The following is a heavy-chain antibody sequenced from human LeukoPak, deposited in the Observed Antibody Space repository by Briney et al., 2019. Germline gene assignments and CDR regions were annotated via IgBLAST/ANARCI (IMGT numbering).Heavy chain of an antibody. CDR3: ARAGSLGLRYPTSYFDL. V-gene: IGHV3-30*03. J-gene: IGHJ2*01. CDR1: VFPFSRFG. D-gene: IGHD3-16*01. Sequence: GGTVTLSCGASVFPFSRFGVHGVRQATGKGVVGVALISLDGRNTKYTDSVKARFTMSRDNSKTKLYMQMDSLRPEETAVYFCARAGSLGLRYPTSYFDLWGRGTLVTVSS. CDR2: ISLDGRNT.